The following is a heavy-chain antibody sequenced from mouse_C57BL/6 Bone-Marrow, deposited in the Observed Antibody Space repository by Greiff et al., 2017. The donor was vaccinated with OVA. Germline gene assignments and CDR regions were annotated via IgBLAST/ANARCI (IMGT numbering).Heavy chain of an antibody. CDR1: GYTFTSYW. J-gene: IGHJ1*03. CDR2: IDPSNGGT. Sequence: QVQLQQPGTELVKPGASVKLSCKASGYTFTSYWMPWVKQRHGQGLEWIGNIDPSNGGTNYTETFKSKATLTVDKYSSTAYMQLSSLTSEDSAVYDFAMGRGRDCAVWGTGTTVTVSS. V-gene: IGHV1-53*01. CDR3: AMGRGRDCAV.